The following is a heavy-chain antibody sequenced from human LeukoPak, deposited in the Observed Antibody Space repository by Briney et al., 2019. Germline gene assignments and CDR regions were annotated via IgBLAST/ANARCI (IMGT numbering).Heavy chain of an antibody. Sequence: GGSLRLSCAASGFTFSDYYMSWIRQAPGKGLEWVSYISSSGSTIYYADSVKGRFTISRDNAKNSLYLQVNSLRAEDTAVYYCARARFGESPLPAYWGQGTLVTVSS. D-gene: IGHD3-10*01. CDR2: ISSSGSTI. V-gene: IGHV3-11*01. CDR1: GFTFSDYY. J-gene: IGHJ4*02. CDR3: ARARFGESPLPAY.